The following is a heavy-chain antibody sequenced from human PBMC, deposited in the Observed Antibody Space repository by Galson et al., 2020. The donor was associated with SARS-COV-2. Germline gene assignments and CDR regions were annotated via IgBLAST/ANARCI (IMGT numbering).Heavy chain of an antibody. Sequence: GGSLRLSCAASGFSFDEYAMHWVRQAPGKGLEWVSGISWNSGRITYADSVKGRFTISRDNAKNSLYLQMNSLRAEDTALYYCAKHSSDASPYYYMDVWGKGTPVTVSS. J-gene: IGHJ6*03. D-gene: IGHD2-2*01. CDR3: AKHSSDASPYYYMDV. CDR2: ISWNSGRI. V-gene: IGHV3-9*01. CDR1: GFSFDEYA.